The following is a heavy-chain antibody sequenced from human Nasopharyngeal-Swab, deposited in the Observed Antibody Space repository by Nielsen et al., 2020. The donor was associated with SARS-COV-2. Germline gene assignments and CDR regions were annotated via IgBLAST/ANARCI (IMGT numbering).Heavy chain of an antibody. CDR1: GFTLSSYA. J-gene: IGHJ4*02. Sequence: GGSLRLSCAASGFTLSSYAMHWVRQAPGKGLEWVAVISYDGSNKYYADSVKGRFTISRDNSKNTLYLQMNSLRAEDTAVYYCAEYDFWSGYGYWGQGTLVTVSS. CDR3: AEYDFWSGYGY. CDR2: ISYDGSNK. D-gene: IGHD3-3*01. V-gene: IGHV3-30-3*01.